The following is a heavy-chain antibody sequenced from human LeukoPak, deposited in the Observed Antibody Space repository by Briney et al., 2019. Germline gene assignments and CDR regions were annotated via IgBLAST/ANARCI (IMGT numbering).Heavy chain of an antibody. D-gene: IGHD6-13*01. V-gene: IGHV3-30-3*02. CDR1: VFTFSSYA. Sequence: GGSLRLSCAASVFTFSSYAMHWVREAPGKGVEWVAVISYDGSNKYYADSVKGRFTISRDNSKNTLYLQMNSLRAEDTAVYYCAKNPRVAAAGIFDYWGQGTLVTVSS. CDR3: AKNPRVAAAGIFDY. CDR2: ISYDGSNK. J-gene: IGHJ4*02.